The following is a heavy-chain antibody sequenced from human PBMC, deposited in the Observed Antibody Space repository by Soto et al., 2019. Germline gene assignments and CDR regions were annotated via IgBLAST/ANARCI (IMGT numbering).Heavy chain of an antibody. CDR3: ARGQVGSYVYYYYYGTDV. D-gene: IGHD3-16*01. V-gene: IGHV4-34*01. J-gene: IGHJ6*02. Sequence: QVRLQQWGAGLLKPSETLSLTCAVFGGSFSGYYWSWIRQPPGKGLEWIGEINHSGSTNYNPSLKSRVTISVDTSKNQFSLKLSSATAADTAVYYCARGQVGSYVYYYYYGTDVWGRGTTVTVSS. CDR2: INHSGST. CDR1: GGSFSGYY.